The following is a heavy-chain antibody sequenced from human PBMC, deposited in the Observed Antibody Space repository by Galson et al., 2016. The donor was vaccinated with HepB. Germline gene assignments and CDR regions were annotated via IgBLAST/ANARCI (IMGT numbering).Heavy chain of an antibody. Sequence: SVKVSCKASGGTFNSFAISWVRQAPGQGLEWMGGIIPIFGRANYAHKFQARVTITADESTSTAYMELTSLRSEDTAVYYCATPSEDYDNSGIMAEAFDIWGQGTMVTVSP. J-gene: IGHJ3*02. V-gene: IGHV1-69*13. D-gene: IGHD3-22*01. CDR1: GGTFNSFA. CDR3: ATPSEDYDNSGIMAEAFDI. CDR2: IIPIFGRA.